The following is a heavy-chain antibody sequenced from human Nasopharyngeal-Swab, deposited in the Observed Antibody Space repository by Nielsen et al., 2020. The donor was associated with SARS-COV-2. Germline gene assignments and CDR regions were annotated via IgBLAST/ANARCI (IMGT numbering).Heavy chain of an antibody. V-gene: IGHV3-21*01. CDR2: ISSSSSYI. Sequence: GESLKISCAASGFTFSSYSMNWVRQAPGKGLEWVSSISSSSSYIYYADSVKGRFTISRDNAKNSLYLQMNSLRAEDTAVYYCARDRKIREITIFGVAPHHGFAYWGRGTLVTVSS. CDR3: ARDRKIREITIFGVAPHHGFAY. CDR1: GFTFSSYS. D-gene: IGHD3-3*01. J-gene: IGHJ4*02.